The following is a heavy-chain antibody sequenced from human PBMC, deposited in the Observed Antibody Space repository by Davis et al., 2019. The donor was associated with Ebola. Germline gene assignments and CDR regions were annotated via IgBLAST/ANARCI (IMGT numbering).Heavy chain of an antibody. D-gene: IGHD4-23*01. CDR3: ATMDGGNSGLYYYYGMDV. Sequence: SETLSLTCTVSGGSISSGSFYWTWIRQPPGKGLEWIGYIYYSGSTNYNPSLKSRVTISVDTSKNQFSLKLSSVTAADTAVYYCATMDGGNSGLYYYYGMDVWGKGTTVTVSS. J-gene: IGHJ6*04. V-gene: IGHV4-61*01. CDR1: GGSISSGSFY. CDR2: IYYSGST.